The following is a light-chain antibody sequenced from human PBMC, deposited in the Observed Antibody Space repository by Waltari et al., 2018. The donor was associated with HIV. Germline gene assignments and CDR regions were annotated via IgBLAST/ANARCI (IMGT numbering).Light chain of an antibody. CDR1: QGIRTD. CDR2: DES. V-gene: IGKV1-17*01. CDR3: LQYNSYPWT. J-gene: IGKJ1*01. Sequence: DVQVTQSPSSLSASVGDTVTITCRASQGIRTDVGWFQQKPGEAPKRLIYDESNLQTGVPSRFSGSGYGRDFTLTIRSLQPEDFANYYCLQYNSYPWTFGQGTKVEIK.